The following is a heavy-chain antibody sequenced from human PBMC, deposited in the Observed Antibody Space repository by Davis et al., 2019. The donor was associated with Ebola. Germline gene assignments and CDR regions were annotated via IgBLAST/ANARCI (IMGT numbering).Heavy chain of an antibody. V-gene: IGHV5-51*01. CDR2: MYPDDSDT. J-gene: IGHJ6*02. Sequence: GESLKISCKGTGYDFSNYWIGWVRQMPGEGLEWMGFMYPDDSDTRFSPSFQGQVTTSVDKSISTAFLQWSTLKASDTATYYCARRGSSYGMDVWGQGTTVTVSS. CDR1: GYDFSNYW. CDR3: ARRGSSYGMDV.